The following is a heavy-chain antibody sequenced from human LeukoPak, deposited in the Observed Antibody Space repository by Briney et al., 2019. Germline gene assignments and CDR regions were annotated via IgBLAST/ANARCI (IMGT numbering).Heavy chain of an antibody. Sequence: GGSLRLSCAASGFTFDDYAMYWVRQGPGKGLEWVSGISWDSGSMGYADSVKGRFTISRDNAKNSLYLQMNSLRAEDTALYYCAKDMRGSSGFDYWDQGTLVTVSS. CDR2: ISWDSGSM. D-gene: IGHD6-6*01. J-gene: IGHJ4*02. CDR1: GFTFDDYA. CDR3: AKDMRGSSGFDY. V-gene: IGHV3-9*01.